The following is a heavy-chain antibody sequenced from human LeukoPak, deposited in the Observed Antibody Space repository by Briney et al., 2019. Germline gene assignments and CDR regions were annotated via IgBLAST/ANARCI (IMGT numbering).Heavy chain of an antibody. CDR1: GFTFSSYA. V-gene: IGHV3-23*01. CDR2: TSSSDAGT. D-gene: IGHD3-22*01. Sequence: GGSLRLSCAASGFTFSSYAMHWVRQTPGKGLEWVAATSSSDAGTYHADSVRGRFTISRDNSKNTLYLQMNSLRAEDTAVYYCARDHYDSNDYYRFDYWGQGTLVTVSS. J-gene: IGHJ4*02. CDR3: ARDHYDSNDYYRFDY.